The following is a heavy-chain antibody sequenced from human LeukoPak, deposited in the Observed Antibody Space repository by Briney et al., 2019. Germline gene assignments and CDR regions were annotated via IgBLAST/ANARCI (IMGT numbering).Heavy chain of an antibody. CDR1: GFTVSSNY. CDR3: AREENRYGSGYYYGMDV. Sequence: PGGSLRLSCAASGFTVSSNYMSWVCQAPGKGLEWVSVIYSGGSTYYADSVKGRFTISRDNSKNTLYLQMNSLRAEDTAVYYCAREENRYGSGYYYGMDVWGQGTTVTVSS. V-gene: IGHV3-66*01. D-gene: IGHD3-10*01. J-gene: IGHJ6*02. CDR2: IYSGGST.